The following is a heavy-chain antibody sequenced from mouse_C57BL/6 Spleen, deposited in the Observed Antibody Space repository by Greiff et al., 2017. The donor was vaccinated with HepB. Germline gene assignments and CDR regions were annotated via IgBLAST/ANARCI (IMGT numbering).Heavy chain of an antibody. V-gene: IGHV1-31*01. J-gene: IGHJ4*01. CDR1: GYSFTGYY. CDR2: IYPYNGVS. D-gene: IGHD2-4*01. CDR3: ARRRHYDYAYYAMDY. Sequence: EVQLVESGPELVKPGASVKISCKASGYSFTGYYMHWVKQSHGNILDWIGYIYPYNGVSSYNQKFKGKATLTVDKSSSTAYMELRSLTSEDSAVYYCARRRHYDYAYYAMDYWGQGTSVTVSS.